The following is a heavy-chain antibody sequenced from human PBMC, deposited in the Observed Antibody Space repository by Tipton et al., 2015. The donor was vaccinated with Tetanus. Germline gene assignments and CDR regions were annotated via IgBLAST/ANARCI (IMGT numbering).Heavy chain of an antibody. Sequence: SLRLSCAASGFTFGSYPMAWVRQAPGKGLEWVAVIWYDGTTKYYADSVNGRFTISRDNSKNTLFLQMNSLRAEDTAVYYCARETSLTTSYWGQGTLVTVSS. CDR3: ARETSLTTSY. J-gene: IGHJ1*01. D-gene: IGHD4-17*01. CDR1: GFTFGSYP. CDR2: IWYDGTTK. V-gene: IGHV3-33*08.